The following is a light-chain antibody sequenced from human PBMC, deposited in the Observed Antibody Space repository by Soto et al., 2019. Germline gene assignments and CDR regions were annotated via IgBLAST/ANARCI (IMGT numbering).Light chain of an antibody. CDR1: SSDVAGYNY. V-gene: IGLV2-8*01. Sequence: QSALTQPPSASGSPGQSVTISCTGTSSDVAGYNYVSWYQQHPGKAPKLMIYEVSERPSGVPDRFSGSKSGNTASLTVSGLQAEDEADYYCAAWDDSLNGVVFGGGTKLTVL. J-gene: IGLJ2*01. CDR3: AAWDDSLNGVV. CDR2: EVS.